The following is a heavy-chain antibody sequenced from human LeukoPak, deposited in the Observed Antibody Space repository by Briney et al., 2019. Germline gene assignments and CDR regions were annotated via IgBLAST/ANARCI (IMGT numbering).Heavy chain of an antibody. CDR3: ARDRDYYDSSGYYYFDY. J-gene: IGHJ4*02. V-gene: IGHV4-4*07. CDR1: GGSISSYY. D-gene: IGHD3-22*01. CDR2: IYTSGST. Sequence: SETLSLTCTVSGGSISSYYWSWIRQPAGKGLEWIGRIYTSGSTNYNPSLKSRVTMSADTSKNQFSLKLSSVTAADTAVYYCARDRDYYDSSGYYYFDYWGQGTLVTVSS.